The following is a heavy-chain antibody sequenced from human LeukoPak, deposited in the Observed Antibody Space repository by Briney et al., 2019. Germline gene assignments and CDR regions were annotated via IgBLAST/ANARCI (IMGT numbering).Heavy chain of an antibody. CDR2: IYYSGST. CDR3: AGGDCSSTSCYSLFDY. J-gene: IGHJ4*02. D-gene: IGHD2-2*02. Sequence: SETLSPTCTVSGGSISSSSYYWGWIRQPPGKGLEWIGSIYYSGSTYYSPSLKSRVTIPVDTSKNQFSLKLSSVTAADTAVYYCAGGDCSSTSCYSLFDYWGQGTLVTVSS. CDR1: GGSISSSSYY. V-gene: IGHV4-39*07.